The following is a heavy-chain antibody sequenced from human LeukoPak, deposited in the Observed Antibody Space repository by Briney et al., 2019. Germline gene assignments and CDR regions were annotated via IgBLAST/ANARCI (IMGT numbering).Heavy chain of an antibody. D-gene: IGHD2-2*01. CDR2: IYDSGST. CDR1: GGSIRSSYYY. Sequence: SETLSLTCTVSGGSIRSSYYYWGWIRQPPGKGLEWIGSIYDSGSTYYNPSLKSRVTISVDTSKNQFSLKLNSVTAADTAVYYCARGVTDIVVVPAAIGWGYYYYGMDVWGQGTTVTVSS. J-gene: IGHJ6*02. CDR3: ARGVTDIVVVPAAIGWGYYYYGMDV. V-gene: IGHV4-39*01.